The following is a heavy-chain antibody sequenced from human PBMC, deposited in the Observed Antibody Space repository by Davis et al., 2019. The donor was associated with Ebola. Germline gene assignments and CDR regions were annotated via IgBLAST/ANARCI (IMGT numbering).Heavy chain of an antibody. CDR3: ARVRAAAGRGVNFDY. Sequence: MPSETLSLTCAVSGGSFSGYYWSWIRQPPGKGLEWIGEINHSGSTNYNPSLKSRVTISVDTSKNQFSLKLSSVTAADTAVYYCARVRAAAGRGVNFDYWGQGTLVTVSS. J-gene: IGHJ4*02. CDR2: INHSGST. D-gene: IGHD6-13*01. CDR1: GGSFSGYY. V-gene: IGHV4-34*01.